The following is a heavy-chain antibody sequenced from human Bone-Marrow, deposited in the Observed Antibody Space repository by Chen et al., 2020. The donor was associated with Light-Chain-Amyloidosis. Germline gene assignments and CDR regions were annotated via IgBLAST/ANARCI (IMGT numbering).Heavy chain of an antibody. V-gene: IGHV3-74*01. CDR1: GFTFRTSW. Sequence: DVQLLESGGGLVQPGGSLRLSCAASGFTFRTSWMHWVRQAPGKGLVWVSRIIPYGTRVDYADSVRGRFTISRDDAKSTVYLQMNSLRAEDTAVYYCSREFTGYDDYWGQGTLVTVSS. J-gene: IGHJ4*02. CDR3: SREFTGYDDY. CDR2: IIPYGTRV. D-gene: IGHD5-12*01.